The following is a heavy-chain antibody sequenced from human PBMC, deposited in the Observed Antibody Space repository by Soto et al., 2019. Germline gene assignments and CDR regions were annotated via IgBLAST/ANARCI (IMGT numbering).Heavy chain of an antibody. CDR1: GYTFTNNV. J-gene: IGHJ3*02. CDR3: ARAVRYDFWSGYYLDAFDI. Sequence: GASVKVSCKASGYTFTNNVIHWLRQAPGQTLEWMGWIHTAKGNTKYSQKFEARVTLTRDTAASTAYMELNSLRSEDTAVYYCARAVRYDFWSGYYLDAFDIWGQGTMVTVSS. CDR2: IHTAKGNT. D-gene: IGHD3-3*01. V-gene: IGHV1-3*04.